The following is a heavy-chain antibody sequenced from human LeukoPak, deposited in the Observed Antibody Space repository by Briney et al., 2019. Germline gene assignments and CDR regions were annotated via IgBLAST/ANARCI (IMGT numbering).Heavy chain of an antibody. V-gene: IGHV3-7*01. CDR2: IKQDGSEK. CDR3: ARNRDSSWYTYYYYYYYMDV. J-gene: IGHJ6*03. Sequence: GGSLRLSCAASGFTFSSYWMSWVRQAPGKGLEWVANIKQDGSEKYYVDSVKGRFTISRDNAKNSLYLQMNSLRAEDTAVYYCARNRDSSWYTYYYYYYYMDVWGKGTTVTVSS. D-gene: IGHD6-13*01. CDR1: GFTFSSYW.